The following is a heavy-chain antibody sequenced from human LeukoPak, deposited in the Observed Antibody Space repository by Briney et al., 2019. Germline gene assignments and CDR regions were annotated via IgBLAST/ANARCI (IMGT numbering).Heavy chain of an antibody. V-gene: IGHV3-74*01. CDR3: AARFRDGLDI. J-gene: IGHJ3*02. CDR2: ISGDGGST. Sequence: GGSLRLSCAASGFPFSSSWMHWVRQAPGKGLVWVSRISGDGGSTEYADSVKGRFAISRDNAKNTLYLQMNSLRAEDTAVYYCAARFRDGLDIWGQGTMVTVSS. CDR1: GFPFSSSW.